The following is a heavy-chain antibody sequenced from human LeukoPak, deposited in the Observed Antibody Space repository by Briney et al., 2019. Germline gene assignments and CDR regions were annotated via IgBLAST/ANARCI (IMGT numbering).Heavy chain of an antibody. CDR1: GYKFTSYW. CDR2: IYPGDSDT. J-gene: IGHJ6*02. Sequence: GESLKISCKGSGYKFTSYWIGWVRQMPGKGLEWMGIIYPGDSDTRYSPSFQGQVTISADKSISTAYLQWNTLKASDTAMYYCARLGAYCGGDCYEGRFYGMDVWGQGTTVTVSS. V-gene: IGHV5-51*01. D-gene: IGHD2-21*02. CDR3: ARLGAYCGGDCYEGRFYGMDV.